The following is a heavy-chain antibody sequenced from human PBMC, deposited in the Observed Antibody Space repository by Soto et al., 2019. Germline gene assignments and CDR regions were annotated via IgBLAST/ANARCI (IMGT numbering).Heavy chain of an antibody. J-gene: IGHJ6*02. CDR2: ISYDGSNK. V-gene: IGHV3-30*18. CDR3: AKDRGGFYYDILTGHIPYYGMDV. CDR1: GFTFSSYG. D-gene: IGHD3-9*01. Sequence: QVQLVESGGGVVQPGRSLRLSCAASGFTFSSYGMHWVRQAPGKGLEWGAVISYDGSNKYYADSVKGRFTISRDNSKNTLYLQMNSLRAEDTAVYYCAKDRGGFYYDILTGHIPYYGMDVWGQGTTVTVSS.